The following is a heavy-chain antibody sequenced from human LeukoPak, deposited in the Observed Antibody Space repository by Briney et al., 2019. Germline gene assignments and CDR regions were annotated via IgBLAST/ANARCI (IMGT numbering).Heavy chain of an antibody. CDR2: INHSGST. D-gene: IGHD6-13*01. CDR1: GGSFSGYY. CDR3: ARWLAAAGSGGPYYFDY. Sequence: PSETLSLTCAVYGGSFSGYYWSWIRQPPGKGLEWIGEINHSGSTNYNPSLKSRVTISVDTSKNQFSLKLSSVTAADTAVYYCARWLAAAGSGGPYYFDYWGQGTLVTVSS. J-gene: IGHJ4*02. V-gene: IGHV4-34*01.